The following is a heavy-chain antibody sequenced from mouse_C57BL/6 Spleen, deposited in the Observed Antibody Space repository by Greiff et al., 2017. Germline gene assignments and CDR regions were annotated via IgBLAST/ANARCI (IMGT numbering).Heavy chain of an antibody. V-gene: IGHV2-6*01. J-gene: IGHJ4*01. CDR3: ARSFITPYAMDY. D-gene: IGHD1-1*01. CDR1: GFSLTSYG. CDR2: IWGVGST. Sequence: VKLVESGPGLVAPSQSLSITCTVSGFSLTSYGVDWVRQSPGKGLEWLGVIWGVGSTNYNSALKSRLSISKDNSKSQVFLKMNSLQTDDTAMYYCARSFITPYAMDYWGQGTSVTVSS.